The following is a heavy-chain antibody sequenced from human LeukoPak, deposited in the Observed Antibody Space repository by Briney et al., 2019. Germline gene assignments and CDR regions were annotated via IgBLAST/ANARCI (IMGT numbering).Heavy chain of an antibody. CDR2: IYYSGTT. CDR3: ASAAFWLAFDN. D-gene: IGHD5-12*01. Sequence: NPSETLSLTCAGSGGSINNNYWSWIRQPPGKGPEWIGNIYYSGTTTYNPSLKSRVTISADASKNQLSLKLNSVTAADTAVYHCASAAFWLAFDNWGQGTQVTVSS. J-gene: IGHJ4*02. CDR1: GGSINNNY. V-gene: IGHV4-59*08.